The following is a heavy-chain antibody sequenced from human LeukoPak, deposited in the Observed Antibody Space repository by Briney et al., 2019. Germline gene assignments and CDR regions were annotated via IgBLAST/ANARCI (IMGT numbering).Heavy chain of an antibody. CDR1: GFTFSSYA. CDR2: ISGSGGST. CDR3: AKDCSYCTNAA. J-gene: IGHJ4*02. D-gene: IGHD2-8*01. Sequence: LPGGSLRLSCAASGFTFSSYAMSWVRQAPGKGLEWVSAISGSGGSTYYADSVKGWFTISRDNSKNTLYLQMNSLRAEDTAVYYCAKDCSYCTNAAWGQGTLVTVSS. V-gene: IGHV3-23*01.